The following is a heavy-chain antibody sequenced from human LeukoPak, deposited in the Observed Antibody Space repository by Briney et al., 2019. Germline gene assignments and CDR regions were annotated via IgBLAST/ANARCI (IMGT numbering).Heavy chain of an antibody. Sequence: KPSETLSLTCTVSGGSISSYYWSWIRQPPGKGLEWIGSIYHSGSTYYNPSLKSRVTISVDTSKNQFSLKLSSVTAADTAVYYCARLLSYDFWSGYLPGAFDIWGQGTMVTVFS. CDR2: IYHSGST. J-gene: IGHJ3*02. D-gene: IGHD3-3*01. CDR1: GGSISSYY. V-gene: IGHV4-59*08. CDR3: ARLLSYDFWSGYLPGAFDI.